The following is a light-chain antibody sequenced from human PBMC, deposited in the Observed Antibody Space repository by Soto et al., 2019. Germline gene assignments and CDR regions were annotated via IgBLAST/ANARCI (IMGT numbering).Light chain of an antibody. J-gene: IGKJ5*01. CDR2: DAS. CDR3: QQYHTYSIT. Sequence: GDRVTITCRASQSISSWLAWYQQKPGKAPKILISDASILESGVPSRFSGTGSGTEFTLTISSLQPDDFATYFCQQYHTYSITFGQGTRLAIK. CDR1: QSISSW. V-gene: IGKV1-5*01.